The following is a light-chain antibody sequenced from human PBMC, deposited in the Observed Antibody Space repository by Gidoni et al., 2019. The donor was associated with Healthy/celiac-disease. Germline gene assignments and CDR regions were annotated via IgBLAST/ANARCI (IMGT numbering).Light chain of an antibody. CDR2: AAS. CDR1: QSISSY. V-gene: IGKV1-39*01. CDR3: QQSYSTHF. Sequence: DIQMTQSPSSLSASVGDRVTITCRASQSISSYLNWYKQKPGKAPKLLIYAASSLQSGVPSRFSGSGSGTDFTLTISSLQPEDFATYYCQQSYSTHFFXPXTKVDIK. J-gene: IGKJ3*01.